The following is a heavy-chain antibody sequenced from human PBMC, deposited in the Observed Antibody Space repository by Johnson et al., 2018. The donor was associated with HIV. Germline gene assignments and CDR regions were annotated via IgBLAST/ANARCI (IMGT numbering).Heavy chain of an antibody. V-gene: IGHV3-43*01. CDR2: ISWDGGST. CDR1: GFTFDDYT. CDR3: VKDIQVGVSDAFDI. Sequence: VQLVESGGVVVQPGGSLRLSCAASGFTFDDYTMHWVRQAPGKGLEWLSLISWDGGSTYYADSVKGRFTISSYNSKNSLYLQMSSLRTEDTALYYCVKDIQVGVSDAFDIWGQGTTVTVSS. D-gene: IGHD3-3*01. J-gene: IGHJ3*02.